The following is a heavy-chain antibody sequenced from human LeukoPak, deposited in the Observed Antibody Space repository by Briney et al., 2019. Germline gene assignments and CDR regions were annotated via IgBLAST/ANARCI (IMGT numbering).Heavy chain of an antibody. Sequence: SESLSLTCAVYGGSFSGYYWSWIRQPPGKGLEWIGEINHSGSTNYNPSLKSRVTISVDTSKNQFSLKLSSVTAADTAVYYCARGPSDLDYWGQGTLVTVSS. CDR3: ARGPSDLDY. V-gene: IGHV4-34*01. J-gene: IGHJ4*02. CDR2: INHSGST. CDR1: GGSFSGYY.